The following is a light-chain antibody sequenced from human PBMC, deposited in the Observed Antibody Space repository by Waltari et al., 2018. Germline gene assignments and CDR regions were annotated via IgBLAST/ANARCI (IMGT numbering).Light chain of an antibody. CDR1: TSDIGYNKF. Sequence: QSALTQPASVSGSPGQSIAISCTGTTSDIGYNKFVPWYQQNPGKAPSPTIYDVPGRPSGVSDRFSGSKSGNPASLTISGLQAEDEADYYCSSYTSSRTLIFGGGTKVTV. CDR2: DVP. J-gene: IGLJ2*01. CDR3: SSYTSSRTLI. V-gene: IGLV2-14*01.